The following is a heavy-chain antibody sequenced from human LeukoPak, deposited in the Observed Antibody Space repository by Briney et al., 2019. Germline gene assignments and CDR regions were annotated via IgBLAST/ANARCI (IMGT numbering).Heavy chain of an antibody. D-gene: IGHD3-10*01. J-gene: IGHJ4*02. V-gene: IGHV3-21*04. CDR2: ISGGSSYI. CDR1: GFNFNIFT. Sequence: GGSLRLSCAASGFNFNIFTMNWVRKAPGKGLEWVSSISGGSSYIYYADSVKGRFTISRDNAKRSMYLQMNSLRAEDTAVYYCARDLSYYGSGIDFWGQGTLVTVSS. CDR3: ARDLSYYGSGIDF.